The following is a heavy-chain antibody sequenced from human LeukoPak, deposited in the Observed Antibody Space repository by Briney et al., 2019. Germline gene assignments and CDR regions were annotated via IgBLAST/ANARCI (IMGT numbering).Heavy chain of an antibody. CDR2: SNPNNGGA. D-gene: IGHD2-2*01. CDR1: GYTFTGHY. V-gene: IGHV1-2*06. CDR3: AREVGYSTSWYGRSDP. J-gene: IGHJ5*02. Sequence: ASVKVSCKASGYTFTGHYVHWVRQAPGQGLEWMGRSNPNNGGADYAQNFQGKVTITSDTSSSTVYMELPRLRSDDTAVYYCAREVGYSTSWYGRSDPWGQGTLVTVSS.